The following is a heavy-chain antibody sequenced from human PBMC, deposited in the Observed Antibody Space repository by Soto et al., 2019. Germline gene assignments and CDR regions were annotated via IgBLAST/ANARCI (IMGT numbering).Heavy chain of an antibody. CDR2: IYYSGST. V-gene: IGHV4-39*01. D-gene: IGHD3-3*01. CDR1: GCSISSSSYY. Sequence: SETLSLTCTVSGCSISSSSYYWGWIRQPPGKGLEWIGSIYYSGSTYYNPSLKSRVTISVDTSKNQFSLKLSSVTAADTAVYYCARQGVDDFWSGRVDYYGMDVWGQGTTVTVSS. J-gene: IGHJ6*02. CDR3: ARQGVDDFWSGRVDYYGMDV.